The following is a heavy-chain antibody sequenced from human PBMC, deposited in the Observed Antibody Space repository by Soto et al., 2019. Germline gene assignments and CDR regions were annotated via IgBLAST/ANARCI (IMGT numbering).Heavy chain of an antibody. CDR3: ARVLGYYYGMDV. V-gene: IGHV1-46*01. CDR2: FNPSGGGT. J-gene: IGHJ6*02. CDR1: GDTYTSYY. Sequence: ASVKVSCKASGDTYTSYYIHWVRQAPGQGLGWMGTFNPSGGGTFYAQKFQGRVTMTGDTSTSTVYMELSSLRSEDTAAYYCARVLGYYYGMDVWGQGTTVTVSS. D-gene: IGHD3-16*01.